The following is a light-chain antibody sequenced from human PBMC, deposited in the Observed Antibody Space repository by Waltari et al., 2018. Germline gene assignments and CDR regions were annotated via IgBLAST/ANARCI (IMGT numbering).Light chain of an antibody. CDR2: AAS. V-gene: IGKV1-39*01. Sequence: DIHMTQSPSSLSTSVGDRVTITCRASQSISSYLNWYQQTPGKAPKLLIYAASSLQSGVPSRFSGSGSGRDFTLIISSLQPEDFATYYCQQSYSHTRTFGQGTKVEIK. J-gene: IGKJ1*01. CDR1: QSISSY. CDR3: QQSYSHTRT.